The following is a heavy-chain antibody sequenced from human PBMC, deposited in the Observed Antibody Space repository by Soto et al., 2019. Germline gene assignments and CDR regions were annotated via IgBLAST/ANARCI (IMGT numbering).Heavy chain of an antibody. J-gene: IGHJ4*02. CDR2: IYHGGNI. V-gene: IGHV4-4*02. CDR3: ATDPAYSAYWALDY. D-gene: IGHD3-16*01. CDR1: GDSINSTDW. Sequence: SETLSLTCAVSGDSINSTDWWNWVRQSPGKGLEWIGEIYHGGNIYYNPSLKSRVTISMDKSKNQFSLNLFYVTAADTAVYYCATDPAYSAYWALDYWRQGALVPVSS.